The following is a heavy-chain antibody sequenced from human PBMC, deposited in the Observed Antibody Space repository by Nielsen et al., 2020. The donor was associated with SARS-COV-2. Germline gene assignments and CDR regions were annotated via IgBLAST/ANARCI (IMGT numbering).Heavy chain of an antibody. D-gene: IGHD1-26*01. V-gene: IGHV4-34*01. CDR2: INGSGSG. CDR1: GGTLNGFH. Sequence: GSLRLSCVVFGGTLNGFHWKWIRQTPGKGLEWIGEINGSGSGNYNPSLKSRVTISAGTSNIQFSLKLNSVTAADTAVYYCAKDQWELLTYYYYYYMDVWGKGTTVTVSS. J-gene: IGHJ6*03. CDR3: AKDQWELLTYYYYYYMDV.